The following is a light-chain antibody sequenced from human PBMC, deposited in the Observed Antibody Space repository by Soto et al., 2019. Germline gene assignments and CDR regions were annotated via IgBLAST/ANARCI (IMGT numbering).Light chain of an antibody. CDR1: SSDVGGYNY. Sequence: QSALTQPASVSGSPGQSITISCTGTSSDVGGYNYVSWYQQHPGKAPKLIIYEVSNRPSGASNRFSGSKSGNTASLTISGLQAEDESDYYCSSYPRSSTYVFGTGTKVTGL. J-gene: IGLJ1*01. CDR3: SSYPRSSTYV. V-gene: IGLV2-14*01. CDR2: EVS.